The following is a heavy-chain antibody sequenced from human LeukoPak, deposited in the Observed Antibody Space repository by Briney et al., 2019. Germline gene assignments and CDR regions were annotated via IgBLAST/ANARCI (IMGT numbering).Heavy chain of an antibody. CDR1: DASLSSGSYY. Sequence: SQTLSLTCTVSDASLSSGSYYWSWIRQPAGKGLEWIGRIYPSGSTDYNPSLKSRVTISVDASKNQFSLKLSSVTAADTAVYYCDRYDIRGYYFDYWGQGTLVTVSS. V-gene: IGHV4-61*02. CDR2: IYPSGST. J-gene: IGHJ4*02. CDR3: DRYDIRGYYFDY. D-gene: IGHD3-22*01.